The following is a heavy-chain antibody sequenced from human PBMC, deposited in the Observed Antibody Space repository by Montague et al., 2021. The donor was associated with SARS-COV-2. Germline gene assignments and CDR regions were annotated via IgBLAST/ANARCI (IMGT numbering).Heavy chain of an antibody. CDR3: AHRRPLWGYFDY. CDR1: GFSLSTSGVG. V-gene: IGHV2-5*02. CDR2: IYWDDDQ. D-gene: IGHD7-27*01. Sequence: PALVKPTQTLTLTCTFSGFSLSTSGVGVGWIRQPPGKALEWLALIYWDDDQRYSPSLKSRLTITKDTSKNQVVLTMTNMDPVDTATYYCAHRRPLWGYFDYWGQGTLVTVSS. J-gene: IGHJ4*02.